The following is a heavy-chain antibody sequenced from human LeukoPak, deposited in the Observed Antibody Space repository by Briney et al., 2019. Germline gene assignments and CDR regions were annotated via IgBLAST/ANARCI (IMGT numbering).Heavy chain of an antibody. V-gene: IGHV1-18*01. Sequence: ASVKVSCKASGYTFTSYGISWVRQAPGQGLEWMGWITAYSDNTNYAQKLQGRVTMTTDTSTSTAYMTLRSLRSDDTAVYSCARALLWFGEPSHIDYWGQGTLVTASS. J-gene: IGHJ4*02. CDR3: ARALLWFGEPSHIDY. CDR1: GYTFTSYG. D-gene: IGHD3-10*01. CDR2: ITAYSDNT.